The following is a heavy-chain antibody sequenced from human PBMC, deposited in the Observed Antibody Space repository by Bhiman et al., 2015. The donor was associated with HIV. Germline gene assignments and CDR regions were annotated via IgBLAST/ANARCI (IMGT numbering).Heavy chain of an antibody. CDR2: IKSKTDGGTT. CDR1: GFTFNNAW. CDR3: TTDRLVGYSSSFFGYGTNDY. Sequence: EVQLVESGGGLVKPGGSLRLSCAASGFTFNNAWMSWVRQAPGKGLEWVGRIKSKTDGGTTENAAPVKGRFTISRDDSKNTVYLQMNSLKTEDTAVYYCTTDRLVGYSSSFFGYGTNDYWGQGTLVTVSS. V-gene: IGHV3-15*01. D-gene: IGHD6-6*01. J-gene: IGHJ4*02.